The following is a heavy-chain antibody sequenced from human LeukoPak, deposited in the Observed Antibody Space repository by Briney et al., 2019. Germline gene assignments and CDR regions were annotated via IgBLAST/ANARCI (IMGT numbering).Heavy chain of an antibody. V-gene: IGHV3-23*01. CDR2: ISGSGGST. D-gene: IGHD3-10*01. Sequence: PGGSLRLSCAASGFTFSSYAMSWVRQAPGKGLEWVSAISGSGGSTYYADSVKGRFTISRDNSKNTLYLQMNSLRAEDTAVYYCAKVGGSASFLLSLFQHWGQGTLVTVSS. CDR3: AKVGGSASFLLSLFQH. J-gene: IGHJ1*01. CDR1: GFTFSSYA.